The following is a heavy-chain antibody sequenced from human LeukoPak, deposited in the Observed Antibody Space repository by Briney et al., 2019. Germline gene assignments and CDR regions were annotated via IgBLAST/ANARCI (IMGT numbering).Heavy chain of an antibody. Sequence: GGSLRLSCAASGFTFSSYGMHWVRQAPGKGLEWVAVISYDGSNKYYADSVKGRFTISRDNSKNTLYLQMNSLRAEDTAVYYCARGVGAYLLFDYWGQGTLVTVSS. V-gene: IGHV3-30*03. D-gene: IGHD1-26*01. CDR1: GFTFSSYG. CDR3: ARGVGAYLLFDY. J-gene: IGHJ4*02. CDR2: ISYDGSNK.